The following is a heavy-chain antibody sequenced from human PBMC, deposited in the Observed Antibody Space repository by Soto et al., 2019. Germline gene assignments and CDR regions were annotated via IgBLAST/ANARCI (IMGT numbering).Heavy chain of an antibody. CDR3: AKESYGAYAGFDY. Sequence: GGSLRLSCAASRFTFSSYAMSWVRQAPGKGLEWVSVISGSGDSTYYADSVKGRFTISRDNSKNTLYLEMNSLRAEDTAVYYCAKESYGAYAGFDYWGQGTLVTVSS. J-gene: IGHJ4*02. D-gene: IGHD4-17*01. CDR2: ISGSGDST. V-gene: IGHV3-23*01. CDR1: RFTFSSYA.